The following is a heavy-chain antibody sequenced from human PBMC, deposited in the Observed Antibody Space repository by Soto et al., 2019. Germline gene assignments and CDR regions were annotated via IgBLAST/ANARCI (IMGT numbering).Heavy chain of an antibody. CDR2: IYYSGST. J-gene: IGHJ4*02. V-gene: IGHV4-61*01. CDR3: ARGFRYYDFGSGYPD. CDR1: GGSVSSGSYY. Sequence: QVQLQESGPGLVKPSETLSLTCTVSGGSVSSGSYYWSWIRQPPGKGLEWIGYIYYSGSTNYNPSLKSRVTISVDTSKNPFSLTLSSVTAADTAVYYCARGFRYYDFGSGYPDWGQGTLVTVSS. D-gene: IGHD3-3*01.